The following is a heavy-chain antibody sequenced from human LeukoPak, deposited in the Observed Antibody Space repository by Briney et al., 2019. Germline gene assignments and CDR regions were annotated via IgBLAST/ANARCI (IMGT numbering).Heavy chain of an antibody. CDR3: AKTTLTYYYDSSGYSNAEYFQH. CDR2: ISGSGGST. V-gene: IGHV3-23*01. Sequence: GGSLRLSCAASGFTFSSHAMSWVRQAPGKGLEWVSAISGSGGSTYYADSVKGRFTISRDNSKNTLYLQMNSLRAEDTAVYYCAKTTLTYYYDSSGYSNAEYFQHWGQGTLVTVSS. CDR1: GFTFSSHA. D-gene: IGHD3-22*01. J-gene: IGHJ1*01.